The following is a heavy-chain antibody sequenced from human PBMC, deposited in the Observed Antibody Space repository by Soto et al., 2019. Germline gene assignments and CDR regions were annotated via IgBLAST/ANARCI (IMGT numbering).Heavy chain of an antibody. CDR3: ASSGYSSSGSFDY. V-gene: IGHV1-2*02. J-gene: IGHJ4*02. D-gene: IGHD6-6*01. CDR2: INPNSGGT. CDR1: GYTFSGFY. Sequence: ASVKVSCKASGYTFSGFYMHWVRQAPGQGLEWMGWINPNSGGTNYAQKFQGRVTMTRDTSISTAYMELSRLRSDDTAVYYCASSGYSSSGSFDYWGQGTLVTVSS.